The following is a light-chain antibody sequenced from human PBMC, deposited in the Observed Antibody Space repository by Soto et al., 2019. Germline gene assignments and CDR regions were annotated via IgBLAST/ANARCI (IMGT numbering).Light chain of an antibody. Sequence: ENVLTQSPGTLSLSPGERATLSCRASQSVTSSYLAWYRQKPGQAPRLLIYGSSSRATGIPDRFSGSGSGTDFTLTISRLVPEDFAVYYCQQYGTAPYTVGQGTKLQIK. CDR1: QSVTSSY. CDR2: GSS. V-gene: IGKV3-20*01. J-gene: IGKJ2*01. CDR3: QQYGTAPYT.